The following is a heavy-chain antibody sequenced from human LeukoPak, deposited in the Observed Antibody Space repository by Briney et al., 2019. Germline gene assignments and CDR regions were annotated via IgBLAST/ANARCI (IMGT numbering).Heavy chain of an antibody. J-gene: IGHJ4*02. Sequence: GGSLRLSCAASGFTFSDYGIHWVRRAPGKGLEWVAVIWSDGSNKYYADSVKGRFTISRDNSRKTLYLQTNGLRVDDTAVYYCVRASGSFDYWGQGTLVTVSS. CDR1: GFTFSDYG. D-gene: IGHD3-10*01. CDR3: VRASGSFDY. CDR2: IWSDGSNK. V-gene: IGHV3-33*01.